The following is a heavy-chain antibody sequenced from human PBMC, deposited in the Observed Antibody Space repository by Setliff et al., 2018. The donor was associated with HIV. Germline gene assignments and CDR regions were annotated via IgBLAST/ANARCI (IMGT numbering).Heavy chain of an antibody. CDR3: ARYSPRGYTLTGPY. J-gene: IGHJ4*02. Sequence: KPSETLSLTCTVSGGSVSSGSYYWSWIRQPPGKGLEWIGYIYYSGSTKHNPSLKSRVTISSDTSKNQFSLKLTSVTAADTAVYYCARYSPRGYTLTGPYWGQGTLVTVSS. CDR1: GGSVSSGSYY. D-gene: IGHD6-25*01. CDR2: IYYSGST. V-gene: IGHV4-61*01.